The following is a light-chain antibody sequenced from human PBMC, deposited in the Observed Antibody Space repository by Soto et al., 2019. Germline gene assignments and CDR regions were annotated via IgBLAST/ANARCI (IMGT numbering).Light chain of an antibody. V-gene: IGKV2-24*01. Sequence: DIVMTQTQISSPVTIGQPASFSCRSSQSLVKGDGNTYLSWLQQRPGKPPRLLIYKISNRFSGVPDIFNGSVAGTDFTLKSSRVEAEDVGVYYCMQASQFPITFGQGTRLEMK. CDR3: MQASQFPIT. J-gene: IGKJ5*01. CDR1: QSLVKGDGNTY. CDR2: KIS.